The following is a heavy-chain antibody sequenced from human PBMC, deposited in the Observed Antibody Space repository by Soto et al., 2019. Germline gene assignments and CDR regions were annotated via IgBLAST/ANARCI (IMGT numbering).Heavy chain of an antibody. D-gene: IGHD7-27*01. CDR2: VSHSGNT. J-gene: IGHJ4*02. CDR3: ARAKFESTGWHQFDI. CDR1: GGSFTGHF. Sequence: PSETLSLTCTVSGGSFTGHFWSWVRQPPGKGLEWIGEVSHSGNTSSYRSLRGESTLSVTSSRNQISLALTSVTAADTAVYYCARAKFESTGWHQFDIWGQGTLVTVSS. V-gene: IGHV4-34*01.